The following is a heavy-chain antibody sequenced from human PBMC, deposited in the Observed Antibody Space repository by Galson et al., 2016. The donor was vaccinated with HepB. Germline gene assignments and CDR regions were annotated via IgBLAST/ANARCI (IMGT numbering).Heavy chain of an antibody. CDR3: ARGLYSGYDFKY. CDR2: IYWDDSK. V-gene: IGHV2-5*02. CDR1: GFSLSADEVA. J-gene: IGHJ4*02. D-gene: IGHD5-12*01. Sequence: PALVKPTQTLTLTCTFSGFSLSADEVAVGWIRQPPGRALEWLGIIYWDDSKRYSPSLNTRLTITKDASRNQVVLTMTNMDPVDTATYYCARGLYSGYDFKYWGQGTLVTVSS.